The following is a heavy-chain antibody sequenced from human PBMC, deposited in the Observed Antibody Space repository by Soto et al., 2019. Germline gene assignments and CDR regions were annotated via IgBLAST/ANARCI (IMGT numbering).Heavy chain of an antibody. Sequence: EVQLLESGGGLVPPGGSLRLSCAASGFTFSSYAMSWVRQAPGKGLEWVSGISGSGGSTYYADSVKGRFTISRDTSKNTRYLQMNTLRAEDTAVYYCAKLKAIVATRPIDYWGQGTLVTVSS. CDR3: AKLKAIVATRPIDY. CDR1: GFTFSSYA. J-gene: IGHJ4*02. D-gene: IGHD5-12*01. V-gene: IGHV3-23*01. CDR2: ISGSGGST.